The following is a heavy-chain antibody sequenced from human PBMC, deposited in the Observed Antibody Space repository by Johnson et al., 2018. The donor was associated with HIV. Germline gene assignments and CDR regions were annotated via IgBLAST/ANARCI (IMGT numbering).Heavy chain of an antibody. Sequence: VQLVESGGVVVQPGGSLRLSCAASGFTFDDYTMHWVRQAPGKGLEWVSLISWDGGSTYYADSVKGRFTISRDNSKNSLYLQMNSLRTEDTALYYCAKDLTMSSSSSAAFDIWGQGTMVTVSS. CDR2: ISWDGGST. CDR1: GFTFDDYT. D-gene: IGHD6-6*01. J-gene: IGHJ3*02. CDR3: AKDLTMSSSSSAAFDI. V-gene: IGHV3-43*01.